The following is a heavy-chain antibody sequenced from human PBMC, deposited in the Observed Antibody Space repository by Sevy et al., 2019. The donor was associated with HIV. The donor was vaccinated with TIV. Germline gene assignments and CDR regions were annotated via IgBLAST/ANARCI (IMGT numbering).Heavy chain of an antibody. V-gene: IGHV3-74*01. CDR2: INGDGRST. D-gene: IGHD2-2*01. J-gene: IGHJ6*02. CDR3: VRQRGDTVVLPDVLPDYGMDV. Sequence: GGSLRLSCAASGLTFSSYWMHWVRQAPGKGLVWVSRINGDGRSTSYADSVKGRFTIPRDNAKNTLYLQMNSLRAEDTAVYYCVRQRGDTVVLPDVLPDYGMDVWGQGTTVTVSS. CDR1: GLTFSSYW.